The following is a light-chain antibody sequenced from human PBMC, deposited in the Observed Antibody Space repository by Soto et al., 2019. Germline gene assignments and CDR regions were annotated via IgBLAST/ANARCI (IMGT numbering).Light chain of an antibody. Sequence: EIVMTQSPANLSVSPGERASLSCRASQSVSSNLAWYQQKPGRGPRLLIYGASTRATSIPARFSGSGSGTEFTLTIDSLQSEDFAVYYCLQYNKWPPYTFGQGTKLEIK. CDR2: GAS. CDR1: QSVSSN. V-gene: IGKV3-15*01. CDR3: LQYNKWPPYT. J-gene: IGKJ2*01.